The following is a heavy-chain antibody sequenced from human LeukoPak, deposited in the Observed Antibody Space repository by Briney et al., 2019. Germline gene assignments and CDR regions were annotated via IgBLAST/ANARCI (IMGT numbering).Heavy chain of an antibody. Sequence: GASVKVSCKASGYTFTSYDINWVRQATGQGLEWMGTMNPNSGNTGYAQKFQGRVTITRNTSISTAYMELSSLRSEDTAVYYCARLYGSGSYYYYYMDVWGKGTTVTVSS. CDR2: MNPNSGNT. CDR1: GYTFTSYD. CDR3: ARLYGSGSYYYYYMDV. D-gene: IGHD3-10*01. V-gene: IGHV1-8*03. J-gene: IGHJ6*03.